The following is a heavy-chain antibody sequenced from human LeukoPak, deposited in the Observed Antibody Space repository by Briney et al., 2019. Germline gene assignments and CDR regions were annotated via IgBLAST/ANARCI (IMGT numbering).Heavy chain of an antibody. CDR3: ARAYCSGGSCYAHNYYYYGMDV. D-gene: IGHD2-15*01. CDR1: RGTFSSYA. J-gene: IGHJ6*02. Sequence: SVKVSCKASRGTFSSYAISWVRQAPGQGLEWMGRIIPILGIANYAQKFQGRVTITADKSTSTAYMELSSLRSEDTAVYYCARAYCSGGSCYAHNYYYYGMDVWGQGTTVTVSS. V-gene: IGHV1-69*04. CDR2: IIPILGIA.